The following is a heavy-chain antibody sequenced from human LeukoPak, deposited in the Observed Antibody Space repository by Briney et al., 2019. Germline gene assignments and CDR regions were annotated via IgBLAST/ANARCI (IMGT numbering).Heavy chain of an antibody. J-gene: IGHJ3*02. V-gene: IGHV1-46*01. CDR1: GYTFTSYY. D-gene: IGHD3-22*01. Sequence: GASVKVFCKASGYTFTSYYMHWVRQAPGQGLEWMGIINPSGGSTSYAQKFQGRVTMTRDMSTSTVYMELSSLRSEDTAVYYCAREGGLADSSGYLFDAFDIWGQGTMVTVSS. CDR3: AREGGLADSSGYLFDAFDI. CDR2: INPSGGST.